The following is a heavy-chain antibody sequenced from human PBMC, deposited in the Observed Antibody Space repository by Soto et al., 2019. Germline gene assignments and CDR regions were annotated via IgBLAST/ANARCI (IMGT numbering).Heavy chain of an antibody. Sequence: LRLSCAASGFTVSSNYMSWVRQAPGKGPEWVSVIYSGGSTYYADSVKGRFTISRDNSKNTLYLQMNSLRAEDTAVYYCARDSSGYYLDYWGQGTLVTVSS. V-gene: IGHV3-53*01. J-gene: IGHJ4*02. D-gene: IGHD3-22*01. CDR1: GFTVSSNY. CDR2: IYSGGST. CDR3: ARDSSGYYLDY.